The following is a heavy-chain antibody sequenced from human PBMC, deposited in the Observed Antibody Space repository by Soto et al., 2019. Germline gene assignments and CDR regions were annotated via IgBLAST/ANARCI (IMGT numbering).Heavy chain of an antibody. D-gene: IGHD1-26*01. CDR3: ARSPQPTRGIHWYFDL. J-gene: IGHJ2*01. CDR2: ISYDGINK. CDR1: GFTFNTYG. V-gene: IGHV3-30*03. Sequence: QVQLVESGGGVVQPGRSLGLSCAASGFTFNTYGMHWVRQSPGKGLEWVAAISYDGINKYYVDSVKGRFTISRDNSKISLYGQMNRLRAEDTALYYCARSPQPTRGIHWYFDLWGRGILVTVSS.